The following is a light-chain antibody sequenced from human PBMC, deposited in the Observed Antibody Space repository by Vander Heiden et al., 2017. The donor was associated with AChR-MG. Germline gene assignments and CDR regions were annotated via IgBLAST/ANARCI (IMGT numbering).Light chain of an antibody. CDR1: QGITSY. J-gene: IGKJ1*01. V-gene: IGKV1-39*01. Sequence: DIQQTQSPSSLPSSAGDTVTITCRASQGITSYLNWYQQKPGKAHKLLIYGASSLQSGVPSRFSGSGYGTDFTLTISSLQPEDFATYYCQQSYTATWTFGQGTKVEIK. CDR3: QQSYTATWT. CDR2: GAS.